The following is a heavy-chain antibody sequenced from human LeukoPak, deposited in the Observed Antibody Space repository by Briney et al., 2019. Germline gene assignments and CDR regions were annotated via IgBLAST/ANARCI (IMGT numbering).Heavy chain of an antibody. V-gene: IGHV4-4*07. D-gene: IGHD6-13*01. CDR3: AKGDPFRAGWFDP. CDR1: GASISSYY. J-gene: IGHJ5*02. Sequence: SETLSLTCTVSGASISSYYCNWIRQPPGKGLEWIGRIYTSGSTNYNPSLKSRVTMSVDTSKNQFSLKLSSVTAADTAVYYCAKGDPFRAGWFDPWGQGILVTVSS. CDR2: IYTSGST.